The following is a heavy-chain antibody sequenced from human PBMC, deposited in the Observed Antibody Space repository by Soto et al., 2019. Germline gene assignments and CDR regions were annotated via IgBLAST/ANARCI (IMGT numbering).Heavy chain of an antibody. D-gene: IGHD3-22*01. Sequence: SETLSLTCTVSGGSISSYYWSWIRQPPGKGLEWIGYIYYSGSTNYNPSLKSRVTISVDTSKNQFSLKLSSVTAADTAVYYCARGPRRDYYDSSGPYDYWGQGTLVTVSS. J-gene: IGHJ4*02. CDR2: IYYSGST. V-gene: IGHV4-59*12. CDR1: GGSISSYY. CDR3: ARGPRRDYYDSSGPYDY.